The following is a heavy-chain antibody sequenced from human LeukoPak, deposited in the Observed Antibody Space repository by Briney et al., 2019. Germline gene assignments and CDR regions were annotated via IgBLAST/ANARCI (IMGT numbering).Heavy chain of an antibody. Sequence: ASVKVSCKASGYTFTGYYMHWVRQAPGQGLEWMGWINPNSGGTNYAQKFQGRVTMTRDTSISTAYMELSRLRSDGTAVYYCARQTRTQITMIEYWGQGTLVTVSS. CDR1: GYTFTGYY. V-gene: IGHV1-2*02. D-gene: IGHD3-22*01. CDR3: ARQTRTQITMIEY. CDR2: INPNSGGT. J-gene: IGHJ4*02.